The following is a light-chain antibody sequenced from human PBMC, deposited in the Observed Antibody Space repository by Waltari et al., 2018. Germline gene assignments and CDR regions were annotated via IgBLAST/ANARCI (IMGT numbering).Light chain of an antibody. CDR1: SSNLGKNT. CDR3: AAWDDSLNGWV. Sequence: QSVLTQPPSASGTPGQRVSISCSGRSSNLGKNTINWYQQVPGRAPKPLIYSTDQRPSGVPVRFSGSKSGTSGSLAISGLQSEDDADYYCAAWDDSLNGWVFGGGTKLTVL. CDR2: STD. J-gene: IGLJ3*02. V-gene: IGLV1-44*01.